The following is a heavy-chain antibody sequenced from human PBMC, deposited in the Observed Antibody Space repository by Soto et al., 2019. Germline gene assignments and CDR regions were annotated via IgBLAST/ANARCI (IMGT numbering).Heavy chain of an antibody. Sequence: SETLSLTCTVSGGSISSGGYYWSWIRQHPGKGLEWIGYIYYSGSTYYNPSLKSRVTISVDTSKNQFSLKLSSVTAADTAVYYCARERQWLVGMFDYWGQGTLVTVS. D-gene: IGHD6-19*01. CDR2: IYYSGST. CDR1: GGSISSGGYY. V-gene: IGHV4-31*03. CDR3: ARERQWLVGMFDY. J-gene: IGHJ4*02.